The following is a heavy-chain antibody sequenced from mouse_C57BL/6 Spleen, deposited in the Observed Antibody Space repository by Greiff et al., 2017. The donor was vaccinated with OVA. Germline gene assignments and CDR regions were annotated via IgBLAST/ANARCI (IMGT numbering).Heavy chain of an antibody. CDR3: TRGATTVVDWYFDV. D-gene: IGHD1-1*01. J-gene: IGHJ1*03. CDR1: GFTFSSYA. CDR2: ISSGGDYI. Sequence: EVNVVESGEGLVKPGGSLKLSCAASGFTFSSYAMSWVRQTPEKRLEWVAYISSGGDYIYYADTVKGRFTISRDNARNTLYLQMSSLKSEDTAMYYCTRGATTVVDWYFDVWGTGTTVTVSS. V-gene: IGHV5-9-1*02.